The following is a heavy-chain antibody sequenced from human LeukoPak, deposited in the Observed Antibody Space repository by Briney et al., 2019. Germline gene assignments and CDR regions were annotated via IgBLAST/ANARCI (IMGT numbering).Heavy chain of an antibody. J-gene: IGHJ3*02. CDR1: GFTFSSYW. CDR2: ISSGGSSI. Sequence: GVSLRLSCVASGFTFSSYWMHWVRQAPGKGLVWVSRISSGGSSINYADSVKGRFTISRDNAKNTLYLQMNSLRAEDTAVYYCARELRHFDWLSPGAFDIWGQGTMVTVSS. V-gene: IGHV3-74*01. CDR3: ARELRHFDWLSPGAFDI. D-gene: IGHD3-9*01.